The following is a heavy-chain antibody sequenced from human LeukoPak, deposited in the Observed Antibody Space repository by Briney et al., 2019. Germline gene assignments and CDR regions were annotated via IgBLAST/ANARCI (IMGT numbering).Heavy chain of an antibody. Sequence: ASVKVSCKASGYTFTGYYMHRVRQAPGQGLEWMGWINPNSGGTNYAQKFQGRVTMTRDTFISTAYMELSRLRSDDTAVYYCASHPIAAAGELDYYYYYMDVWGKGTTVTVSS. V-gene: IGHV1-2*02. D-gene: IGHD6-13*01. CDR2: INPNSGGT. J-gene: IGHJ6*03. CDR1: GYTFTGYY. CDR3: ASHPIAAAGELDYYYYYMDV.